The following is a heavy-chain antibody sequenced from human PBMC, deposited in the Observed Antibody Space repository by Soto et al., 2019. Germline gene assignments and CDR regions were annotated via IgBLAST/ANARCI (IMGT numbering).Heavy chain of an antibody. CDR3: ARGRPLYGGKKGRNFDY. CDR2: INHSGST. Sequence: QVQLQQWGAGLLKPSETLSLTCAVYGGSFSGYYWSWIRQPPGKGLEWIGEINHSGSTNYNPSLKSRVTISVDTSKNQFSLKLSSVTAADTAVYYCARGRPLYGGKKGRNFDYWGQGTLVTVSS. J-gene: IGHJ4*02. D-gene: IGHD4-17*01. V-gene: IGHV4-34*01. CDR1: GGSFSGYY.